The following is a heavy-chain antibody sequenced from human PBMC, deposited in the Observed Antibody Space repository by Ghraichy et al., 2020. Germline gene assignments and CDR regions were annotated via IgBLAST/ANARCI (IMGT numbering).Heavy chain of an antibody. CDR1: GFTFSSYE. J-gene: IGHJ5*02. V-gene: IGHV3-48*03. D-gene: IGHD2-8*02. CDR2: ISSSGGTI. Sequence: GGSLRLSCAASGFTFSSYEMNWVRQAPGKGLEWISYISSSGGTIYYADSVKGRFTISRDNAKNSLYLQMNSLRAEDTAVYYCVRYWWGNDFQPEDNWLDPWGQGTLVTVSS. CDR3: VRYWWGNDFQPEDNWLDP.